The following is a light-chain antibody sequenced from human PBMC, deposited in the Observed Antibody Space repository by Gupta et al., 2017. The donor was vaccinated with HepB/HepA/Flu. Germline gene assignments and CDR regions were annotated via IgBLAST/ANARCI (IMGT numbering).Light chain of an antibody. Sequence: DIQMTQSPSSLSASVGDRVTITCRASQSISNYLNWYQQKPGKALKVLIYAASSLQSGVPSRFSGSGSGTDFTLTISSLQPEDFATYYCQQSYSSLVYTFGQGTKLQIK. CDR1: QSISNY. V-gene: IGKV1-39*01. CDR3: QQSYSSLVYT. J-gene: IGKJ2*01. CDR2: AAS.